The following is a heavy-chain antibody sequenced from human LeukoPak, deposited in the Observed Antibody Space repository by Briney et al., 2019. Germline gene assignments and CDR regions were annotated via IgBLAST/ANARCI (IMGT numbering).Heavy chain of an antibody. V-gene: IGHV4-4*07. J-gene: IGHJ4*02. CDR3: ARSGYDEGFDY. CDR2: IYTSGST. D-gene: IGHD5-12*01. CDR1: GGSISSYY. Sequence: PSETLSLTCTVSGGSISSYYWSWIRQPAGKGLEWIGRIYTSGSTNYNPSLKSRVTMSVDTSKNQFPLKLSSVTAADTAVYHCARSGYDEGFDYWGQGTLVTVSS.